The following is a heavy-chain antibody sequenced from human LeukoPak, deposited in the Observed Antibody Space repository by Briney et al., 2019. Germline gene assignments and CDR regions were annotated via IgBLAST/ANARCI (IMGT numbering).Heavy chain of an antibody. V-gene: IGHV1-18*01. CDR1: GYTFTSYG. CDR3: ARVVGSSWYGEYCYYGMDV. Sequence: ASVKVSCKASGYTFTSYGISWVRQAPGQGLEWMGWISAYNGNTNYAQKLQGRVTMTTDTSTSTAYMELRSLRSEDTAVYYCARVVGSSWYGEYCYYGMDVWGQGTTVTVSS. CDR2: ISAYNGNT. J-gene: IGHJ6*02. D-gene: IGHD6-13*01.